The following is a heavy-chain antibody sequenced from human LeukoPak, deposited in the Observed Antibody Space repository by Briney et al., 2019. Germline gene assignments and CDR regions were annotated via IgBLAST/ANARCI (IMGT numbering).Heavy chain of an antibody. V-gene: IGHV4-31*03. CDR1: GGSISSGGYY. CDR2: IYYSGST. D-gene: IGHD3-3*01. J-gene: IGHJ4*02. CDR3: ARDGVEAAFDY. Sequence: SETLSLTCTVSGGSISSGGYYWSWIRQHPGKGLEWIGYIYYSGSTYYNPSLKSRVTISVDTSKNQFSLKPSSVTAADTAVYYCARDGVEAAFDYWGQGTLVTVSS.